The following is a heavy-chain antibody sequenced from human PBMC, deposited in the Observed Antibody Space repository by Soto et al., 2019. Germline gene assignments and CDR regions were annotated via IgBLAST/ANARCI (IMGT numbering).Heavy chain of an antibody. V-gene: IGHV3-23*01. Sequence: EVQLLESGGGLVQPGGSLRLSCAASGFPFNNYPLSWVRQAPGKGLEWVATIRNSGGSTAYADSVKGRFSISRDQAKNTLHLQMISLRVEDTAVYYCAKCYFCDPYWYFDFWRRGTLVTVAS. CDR2: IRNSGGST. D-gene: IGHD2-21*01. CDR3: AKCYFCDPYWYFDF. CDR1: GFPFNNYP. J-gene: IGHJ2*01.